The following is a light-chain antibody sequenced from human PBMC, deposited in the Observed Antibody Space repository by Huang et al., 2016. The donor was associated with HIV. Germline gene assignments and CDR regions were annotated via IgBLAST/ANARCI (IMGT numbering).Light chain of an antibody. CDR1: QSVSSN. Sequence: EIVMTQSPATLSVSPGERATLSCRASQSVSSNLAWYQQKPGQAPRLRVYDASTRATGVPARFSGSGSGTEFTLTISSLQAEDCAVYYCQQYNAWPPWTFGQGTKVDIK. CDR3: QQYNAWPPWT. J-gene: IGKJ1*01. V-gene: IGKV3-15*01. CDR2: DAS.